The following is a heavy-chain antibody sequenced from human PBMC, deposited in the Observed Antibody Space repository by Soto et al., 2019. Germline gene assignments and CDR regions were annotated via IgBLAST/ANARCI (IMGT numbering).Heavy chain of an antibody. CDR3: ARQLEQWLAVNWFDP. J-gene: IGHJ5*02. CDR1: GYRFTSYW. Sequence: GESLKISCKGSGYRFTSYWIAWVRQMPGKGLEWMGVIYPGDSDTRYSPSFQGQVTISADKSISTAYLQWSSLKASDTAVYYCARQLEQWLAVNWFDPWGQGTLVTVSS. CDR2: IYPGDSDT. V-gene: IGHV5-51*01. D-gene: IGHD6-19*01.